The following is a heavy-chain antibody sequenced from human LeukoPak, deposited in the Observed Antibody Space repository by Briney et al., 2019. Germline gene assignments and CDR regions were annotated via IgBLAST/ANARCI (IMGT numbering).Heavy chain of an antibody. D-gene: IGHD3-22*01. CDR2: ISSSSSYI. Sequence: GGSLRLSCAASGFTFSSYSMNWVRQAPGKGLEWGSSISSSSSYIYYADSVKGRFTISRDNAKNSLYLQMHSLRAEDTAVYYCARGSDGSGYSSEYFQHWGQGTLVTVSS. CDR3: ARGSDGSGYSSEYFQH. J-gene: IGHJ1*01. V-gene: IGHV3-21*01. CDR1: GFTFSSYS.